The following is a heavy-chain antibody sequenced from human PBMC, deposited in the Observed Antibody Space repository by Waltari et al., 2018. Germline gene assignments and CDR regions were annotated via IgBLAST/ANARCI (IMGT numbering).Heavy chain of an antibody. J-gene: IGHJ3*02. V-gene: IGHV1-69-2*01. Sequence: EVQLVQSGAEVKKPGATVKISCKASGYTFTDYYMHWVQQAPGKGLAWMGRVDPDAGETRDAEKFQGRVTITADTSTDTAYMELSSLRSEDTAVYYCATYPTNSIAVAAAFDIWGQGTMVTVSS. CDR3: ATYPTNSIAVAAAFDI. CDR1: GYTFTDYY. CDR2: VDPDAGET. D-gene: IGHD6-19*01.